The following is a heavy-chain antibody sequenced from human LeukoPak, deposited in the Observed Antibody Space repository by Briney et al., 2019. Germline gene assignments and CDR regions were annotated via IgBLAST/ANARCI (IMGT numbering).Heavy chain of an antibody. CDR1: GGSISSYY. D-gene: IGHD3-22*01. Sequence: SETLSLTCTVSGGSISSYYWSWIRQPPGKGLEWIGCIYYSGSTNYNPSLKSRVTISVDTSKNQFSLKLSSVTAADTAVYYCARGVLYYYDSSGYPSTGYYYMDVWGKGTTVTVSS. CDR3: ARGVLYYYDSSGYPSTGYYYMDV. V-gene: IGHV4-59*01. CDR2: IYYSGST. J-gene: IGHJ6*03.